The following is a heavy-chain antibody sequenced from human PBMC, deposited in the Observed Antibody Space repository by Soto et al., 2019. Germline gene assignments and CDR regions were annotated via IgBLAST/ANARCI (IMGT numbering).Heavy chain of an antibody. CDR1: GFTFSNFG. D-gene: IGHD4-17*01. J-gene: IGHJ2*01. CDR3: ASLNTGWYFDL. CDR2: IWYDGSNE. V-gene: IGHV3-33*01. Sequence: QVQLVESGGGVVQPGRSLRLSCAASGFTFSNFGMHWVRQAPGKGLEWVAVIWYDGSNEYYADSVKGRFTISRDNSKNTLYLQMNSLRAEDTAVYYCASLNTGWYFDLWGRGTLVTVSS.